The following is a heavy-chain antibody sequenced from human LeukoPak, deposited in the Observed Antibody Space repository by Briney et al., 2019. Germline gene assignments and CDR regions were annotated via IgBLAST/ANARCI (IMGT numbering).Heavy chain of an antibody. D-gene: IGHD2-2*02. CDR1: GYTFTCYD. J-gene: IGHJ5*02. Sequence: ASVKVSCKASGYTFTCYDINWVRQATGQGLEWMGWMNPNSGNTGYAQKFQGRVTMTRNTSISTAYMELSSLRSEDTAVYYCARVVPRRYCSSTSCYRWFDPWGQGTLVTVSS. CDR2: MNPNSGNT. CDR3: ARVVPRRYCSSTSCYRWFDP. V-gene: IGHV1-8*01.